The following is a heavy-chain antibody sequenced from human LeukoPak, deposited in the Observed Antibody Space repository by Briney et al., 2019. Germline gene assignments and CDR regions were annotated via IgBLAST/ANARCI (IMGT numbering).Heavy chain of an antibody. CDR2: IIPILGIA. CDR1: GGTFSSYA. D-gene: IGHD6-13*01. J-gene: IGHJ5*02. V-gene: IGHV1-69*04. Sequence: SVKVSCKASGGTFSSYAISWVRQAPGQGLEWMGRIIPILGIANYAQKFQGRVTFTADKSTSTAYMELSSLRSEDTAVYYCARVRFYSSSWYIKDGWFDPWGQGTLVTVSS. CDR3: ARVRFYSSSWYIKDGWFDP.